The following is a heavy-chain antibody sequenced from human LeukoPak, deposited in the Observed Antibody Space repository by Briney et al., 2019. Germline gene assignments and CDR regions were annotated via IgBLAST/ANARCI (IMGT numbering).Heavy chain of an antibody. D-gene: IGHD3-22*01. CDR2: ISWNSGSI. Sequence: GGSLRLSCAASGFTFDDYAMHWVRQAPGKGLEWVSGISWNSGSIGYADSVKGRFTISRVNAKNSLYLQMNSLRAEDTALYYCAKVSDYYDSSGYFDYWGQGTLVTVSS. CDR3: AKVSDYYDSSGYFDY. V-gene: IGHV3-9*01. CDR1: GFTFDDYA. J-gene: IGHJ4*02.